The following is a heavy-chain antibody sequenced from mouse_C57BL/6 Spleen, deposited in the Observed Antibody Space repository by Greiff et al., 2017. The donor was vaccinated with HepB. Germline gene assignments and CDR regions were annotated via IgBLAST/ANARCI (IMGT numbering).Heavy chain of an antibody. Sequence: QVQLQHPGAELVKPGASVKMSCKASGYTFTSYWITWVKQRPGQGLEWIGDIYPGSGSTNYNEKFKSKATLTVDTSSSTAYMQLSSLTSEDSAVYYCARWGAQAPMDYWGQGTSVTVSS. CDR3: ARWGAQAPMDY. D-gene: IGHD3-2*02. V-gene: IGHV1-55*01. J-gene: IGHJ4*01. CDR2: IYPGSGST. CDR1: GYTFTSYW.